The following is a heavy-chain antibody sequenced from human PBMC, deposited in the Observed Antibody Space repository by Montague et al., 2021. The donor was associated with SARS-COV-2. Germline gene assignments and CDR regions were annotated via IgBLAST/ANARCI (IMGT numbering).Heavy chain of an antibody. Sequence: SLRLSCAASGFPFNTYTMTWIRQPPGKGLEWVSSIFRSGAGTYYADSVQGRFTISRDNSKNRLSLQLHSLRAKDTAVYYCAKNGGSGSLVYWYFDLWGRGTPVAVSS. V-gene: IGHV3-23*01. J-gene: IGHJ2*01. CDR2: IFRSGAGT. CDR1: GFPFNTYT. CDR3: AKNGGSGSLVYWYFDL. D-gene: IGHD2-8*01.